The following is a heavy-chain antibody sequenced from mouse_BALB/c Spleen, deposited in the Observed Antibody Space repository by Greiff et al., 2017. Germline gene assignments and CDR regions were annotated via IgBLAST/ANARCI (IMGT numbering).Heavy chain of an antibody. CDR1: GFTFSDYY. D-gene: IGHD1-1*01. Sequence: EVQRVESGGGLVKPGGSLKLSCAASGFTFSDYYMYWVRQTPEKRLEWVATISDGGSYTYYPDSVKGRFTISRDNAKNNLYLQMSSLKSEDTPMYYCARGGTTGAMDYWGQGTSVTVSS. CDR3: ARGGTTGAMDY. J-gene: IGHJ4*01. V-gene: IGHV5-4*02. CDR2: ISDGGSYT.